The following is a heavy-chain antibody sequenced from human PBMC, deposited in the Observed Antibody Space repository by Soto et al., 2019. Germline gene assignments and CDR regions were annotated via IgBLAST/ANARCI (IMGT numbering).Heavy chain of an antibody. V-gene: IGHV1-69*06. Sequence: QMQLVQSGAEVKKPGSSLKVSCKASEGTFISHAISWLRQAPGQGLEWVGGIIPIFGTTNYAQKFQGRVTLTADKSTSTVYMELSSLRSDDTAVYYCARESGNYLDDWGQGTLVTVSS. D-gene: IGHD1-7*01. CDR3: ARESGNYLDD. J-gene: IGHJ4*02. CDR2: IIPIFGTT. CDR1: EGTFISHA.